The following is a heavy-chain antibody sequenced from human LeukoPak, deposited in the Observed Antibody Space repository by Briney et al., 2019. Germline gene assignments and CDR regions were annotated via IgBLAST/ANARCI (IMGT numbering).Heavy chain of an antibody. CDR2: ISAYNGNT. D-gene: IGHD3-3*01. J-gene: IGHJ3*02. Sequence: ASVKVSCKASGYTFTSYGISWVRQAPGQGLEWMGWISAYNGNTNYAQKLQGRVTMTTDTSTSTAYMELRSLRSDDTAVYYCARGRYYDFWSGYYGDAFDIWGQGTMVTVSS. CDR1: GYTFTSYG. V-gene: IGHV1-18*01. CDR3: ARGRYYDFWSGYYGDAFDI.